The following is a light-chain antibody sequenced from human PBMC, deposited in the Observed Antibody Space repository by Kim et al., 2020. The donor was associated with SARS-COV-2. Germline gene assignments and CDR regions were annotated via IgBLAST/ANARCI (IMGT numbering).Light chain of an antibody. CDR1: QGISNY. CDR2: VAS. V-gene: IGKV1-17*03. CDR3: QQHNDYPRT. J-gene: IGKJ1*01. Sequence: DIQMTQSPSAMSASVGDRITITCRASQGISNYLAWFQQKPGKVPKRLIYVASNLQNGVPSRFSGSGSGTEFTLTGSSLQPEDFAIYSCQQHNDYPRTFGQGTKVDIK.